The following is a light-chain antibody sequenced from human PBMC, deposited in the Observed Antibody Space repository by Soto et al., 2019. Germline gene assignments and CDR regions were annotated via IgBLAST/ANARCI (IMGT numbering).Light chain of an antibody. Sequence: SLCGSXGGRVPSTXXASQGISSYLAWYQQKPGKAPKLLIYAASTLQSGVPSRFSGSGSGTDITLTICSRDPDNFATSHCRQPNTYPITFGQGTRLEIK. J-gene: IGKJ5*01. CDR2: AAS. V-gene: IGKV1-9*01. CDR3: RQPNTYPIT. CDR1: QGISSY.